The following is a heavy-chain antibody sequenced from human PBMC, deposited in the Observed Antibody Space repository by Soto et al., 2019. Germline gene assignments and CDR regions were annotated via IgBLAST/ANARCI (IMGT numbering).Heavy chain of an antibody. V-gene: IGHV3-30*18. D-gene: IGHD6-19*01. CDR3: AKSPPAVAGYFDY. CDR1: GFTFSSSG. Sequence: QVQLVESGGGVVQPGRSLRLSCAASGFTFSSSGMHLVRQAPGKGLEWVAVTSFDGSSGYYADSVRGRFTISRDNSNNTLYLQMNSLRAEDTAVYYCAKSPPAVAGYFDYWGQGTLVTVSS. J-gene: IGHJ4*02. CDR2: TSFDGSSG.